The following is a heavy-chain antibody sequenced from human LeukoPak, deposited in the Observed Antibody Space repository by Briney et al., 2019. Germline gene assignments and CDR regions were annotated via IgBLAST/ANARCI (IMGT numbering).Heavy chain of an antibody. V-gene: IGHV4-31*11. CDR2: IYYSGST. D-gene: IGHD2-2*01. Sequence: SETLSLTCAVYGGSFSGYYWSWIRQHPGKGLEWIGYIYYSGSTYYNPSLKSRVTISVDTSKNQFSLKLSSVTAADTAVYYCARSSCSSTSCFLLYYYYGMDVWGQGTTVTVSS. CDR3: ARSSCSSTSCFLLYYYYGMDV. J-gene: IGHJ6*02. CDR1: GGSFSGYY.